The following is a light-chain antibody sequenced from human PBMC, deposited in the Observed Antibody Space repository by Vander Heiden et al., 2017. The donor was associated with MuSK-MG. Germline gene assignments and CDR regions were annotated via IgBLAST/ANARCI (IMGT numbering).Light chain of an antibody. CDR2: DVS. CDR3: CSYAGTYTYV. V-gene: IGLV2-11*01. Sequence: QSALTQPRSLSRSPGQSVPIPSTGTRSDFGSFNYVSWYQPHPGKAPKLMIYDVSKRPSGVPDRFSGSKSGNTASLTISGLQGEDEADYYCCSYAGTYTYVFATGTKVTVL. J-gene: IGLJ1*01. CDR1: RSDFGSFNY.